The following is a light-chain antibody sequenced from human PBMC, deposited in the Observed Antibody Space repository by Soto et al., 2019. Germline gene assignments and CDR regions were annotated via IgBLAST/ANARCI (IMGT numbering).Light chain of an antibody. CDR1: SSDIGTYNF. CDR2: EIN. CDR3: SSDTTTSTLI. V-gene: IGLV2-14*01. Sequence: QSALTQPASVSGSPGQSITISCTGTSSDIGTYNFVSWCQQHPGKAPKLLIHEINNRPSGVSIRFSGSKSGNTASLTTSGLQAEDEADYYCSSDTTTSTLIFGGGTKLTVL. J-gene: IGLJ2*01.